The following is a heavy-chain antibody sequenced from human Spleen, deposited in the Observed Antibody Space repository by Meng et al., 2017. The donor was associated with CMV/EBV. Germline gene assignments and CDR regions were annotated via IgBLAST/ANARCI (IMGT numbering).Heavy chain of an antibody. J-gene: IGHJ3*02. CDR3: ASWPPDRYCSGGSCYSSDAFDI. V-gene: IGHV3-21*01. CDR1: GFTFSSYW. CDR2: IGSSSNYI. Sequence: GESLKISCAASGFTFSSYWMNWVRQAPGKGLEWVSTIGSSSNYIYYADSLKGRFTISRDNAKNSLYLQMNSLRAEDTAVYYCASWPPDRYCSGGSCYSSDAFDIWGQGTMVTVSS. D-gene: IGHD2-15*01.